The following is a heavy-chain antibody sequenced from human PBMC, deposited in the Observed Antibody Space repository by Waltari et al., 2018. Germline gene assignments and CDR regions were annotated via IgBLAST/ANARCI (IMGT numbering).Heavy chain of an antibody. Sequence: QVQLVQSGAEVRKPGASVKVSCKASGYTFSNYGIAWVRQAPGQGLEWRGGIRCDNGDTKYAREFEGRLTVTTNTSTNTAHMELRSLRSDDTAVYYCARLYDSSAYYNTYLDPWGQGALVTVSS. CDR2: IRCDNGDT. CDR3: ARLYDSSAYYNTYLDP. J-gene: IGHJ5*02. D-gene: IGHD3-22*01. CDR1: GYTFSNYG. V-gene: IGHV1-18*01.